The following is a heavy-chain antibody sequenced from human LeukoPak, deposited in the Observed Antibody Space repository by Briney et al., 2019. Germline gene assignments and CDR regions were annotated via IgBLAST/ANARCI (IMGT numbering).Heavy chain of an antibody. CDR1: GGSISSSTYY. V-gene: IGHV4-39*07. CDR2: IYYSGST. J-gene: IGHJ4*02. CDR3: ARGGATWIQLWLIPYYFDY. Sequence: SETLSLTCTVSGGSISSSTYYWGWIRQPPGKGLEWIGSIYYSGSTYYNPSLKSRVTISVDTSKNQFSLKLSSVTAADTAVYYCARGGATWIQLWLIPYYFDYWGQGTLVTVSS. D-gene: IGHD5-18*01.